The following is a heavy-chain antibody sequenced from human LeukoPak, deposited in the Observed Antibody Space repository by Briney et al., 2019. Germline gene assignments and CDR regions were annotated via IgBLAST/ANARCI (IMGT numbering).Heavy chain of an antibody. Sequence: ASVKVSCKASGYTFNSHGITWVRQAPGQGLEWMGWISPYNENRKYLQKLQGRVTLSTDTSTSTAYMELRSLTSDDTAVYYCAREESIGRYQFLHDYWGQGTLVTVSS. CDR1: GYTFNSHG. CDR2: ISPYNENR. V-gene: IGHV1-18*01. D-gene: IGHD1-26*01. CDR3: AREESIGRYQFLHDY. J-gene: IGHJ4*02.